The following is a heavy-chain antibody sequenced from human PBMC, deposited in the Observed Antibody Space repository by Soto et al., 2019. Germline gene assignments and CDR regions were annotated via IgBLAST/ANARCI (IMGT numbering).Heavy chain of an antibody. J-gene: IGHJ6*02. V-gene: IGHV3-23*01. D-gene: IGHD3-10*01. CDR1: GFTFSSYA. CDR3: ADGSEYYYDGMDV. Sequence: EVQLLESGGGLVQPGGSLRLSCAASGFTFSSYAMSWVRQAPGKGLAWGSAISGSGGSTYYADSVKGRFTITRDNSRNTRYLQMNSLRAEDTAVYYCADGSEYYYDGMDVWGQGTTVTVSS. CDR2: ISGSGGST.